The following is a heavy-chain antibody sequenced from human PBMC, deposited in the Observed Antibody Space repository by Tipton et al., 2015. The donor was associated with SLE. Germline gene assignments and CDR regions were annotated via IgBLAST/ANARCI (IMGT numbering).Heavy chain of an antibody. CDR2: IYYSGST. CDR3: ARLISAYDCNFDY. D-gene: IGHD5-12*01. CDR1: GGSISSSSYY. V-gene: IGHV4-39*07. Sequence: LRLSCTVSGGSISSSSYYWGWIRQPPGKGLEWIGSIYYSGSTYYNPSLKSRVTISVDTSKNQFSLKLSSVTAADTALYYCARLISAYDCNFDYWGQGTLVTVSS. J-gene: IGHJ4*02.